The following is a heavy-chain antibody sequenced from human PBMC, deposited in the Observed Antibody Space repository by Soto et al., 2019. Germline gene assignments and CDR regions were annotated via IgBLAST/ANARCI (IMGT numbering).Heavy chain of an antibody. CDR2: IYHSGST. Sequence: KPSETLSLTCAVSGGSISSSNWWSWVRQPPGKGLEWIGEIYHSGSTNYNPSLKSRVTISVDKSKNQFSLKLSSVTAADTAVYYCARDRSIAAAGTGWFDPWGQGTLVTVSS. CDR3: ARDRSIAAAGTGWFDP. D-gene: IGHD6-13*01. CDR1: GGSISSSNW. V-gene: IGHV4-4*02. J-gene: IGHJ5*02.